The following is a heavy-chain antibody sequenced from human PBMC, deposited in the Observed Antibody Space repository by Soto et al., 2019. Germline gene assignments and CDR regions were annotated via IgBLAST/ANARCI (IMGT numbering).Heavy chain of an antibody. Sequence: QVQLVESGGGVVQPGRSLRLSCTASGFTFSTYGMHWVRQAPGKGLGWVTVVWNDGSNKYYADSVKGRFTISRDNSKKPLYLHMNSMRAADTAVYYCARGGGSGSSFVGYYYYTLDVWGQVTTVTVSS. V-gene: IGHV3-33*01. J-gene: IGHJ6*02. CDR2: VWNDGSNK. CDR1: GFTFSTYG. CDR3: ARGGGSGSSFVGYYYYTLDV. D-gene: IGHD1-26*01.